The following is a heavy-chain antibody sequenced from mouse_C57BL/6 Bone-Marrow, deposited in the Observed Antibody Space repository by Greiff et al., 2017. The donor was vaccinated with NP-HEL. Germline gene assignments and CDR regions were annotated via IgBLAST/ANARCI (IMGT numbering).Heavy chain of an antibody. D-gene: IGHD1-1*01. J-gene: IGHJ2*01. CDR1: GYAFSSSW. CDR2: IYPGDGDT. V-gene: IGHV1-82*01. CDR3: ARGTYYPFYFDY. Sequence: QVQLQQSGPELVKPGASVKISCKASGYAFSSSWMNWVKQRPGKGLEWIGRIYPGDGDTNYNGKFKGKATLTADKSSSTAYMQLSSLTSEDSAVYFGARGTYYPFYFDYGGQGTTLTVSS.